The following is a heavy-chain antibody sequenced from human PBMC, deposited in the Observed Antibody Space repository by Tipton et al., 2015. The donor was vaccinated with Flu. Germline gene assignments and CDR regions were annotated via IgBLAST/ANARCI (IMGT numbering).Heavy chain of an antibody. CDR3: ARRDYSNYVSDPKSWFDP. V-gene: IGHV4-38-2*01. CDR1: GFTFDDLA. CDR2: VSRTGST. J-gene: IGHJ5*02. Sequence: LRLSCAVSGFTFDDLAMHWIRQFPGKGLEWIGTVSRTGSTIYNPSLKSRVTISIDTSKNQFSLNMRSVTAADMAVYYCARRDYSNYVSDPKSWFDPWGQGTLVAVSS. D-gene: IGHD4-11*01.